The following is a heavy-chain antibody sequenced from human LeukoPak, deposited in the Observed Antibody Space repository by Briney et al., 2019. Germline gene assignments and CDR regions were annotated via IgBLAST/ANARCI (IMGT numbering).Heavy chain of an antibody. D-gene: IGHD3-9*01. CDR1: GITFSNYG. CDR2: IRYDGNNK. CDR3: ANGPHYNILTGYYRVRSHLDY. Sequence: GGSLRLSCGASGITFSNYGMPWVRQAPGKGLEWVAFIRYDGNNKHYADSVKGRFTISSDNSKSTLYLQMNSLRPEDTAVYYCANGPHYNILTGYYRVRSHLDYWGEGTVVTVSS. V-gene: IGHV3-30*02. J-gene: IGHJ4*02.